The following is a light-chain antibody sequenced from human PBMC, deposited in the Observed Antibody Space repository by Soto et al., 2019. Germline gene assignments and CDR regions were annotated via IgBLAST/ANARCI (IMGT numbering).Light chain of an antibody. CDR2: DVS. CDR3: SSYTRSSTLV. Sequence: QSALTQPASVSGSPGQSITFSCTGTSSDVGSYNYVSWYQQHPGKAPQLMIYDVSNRPLGISKRFSGSKSGNTTSLTISGLQAEDEADYYCSSYTRSSTLVFGGGTKLTVL. CDR1: SSDVGSYNY. V-gene: IGLV2-14*03. J-gene: IGLJ2*01.